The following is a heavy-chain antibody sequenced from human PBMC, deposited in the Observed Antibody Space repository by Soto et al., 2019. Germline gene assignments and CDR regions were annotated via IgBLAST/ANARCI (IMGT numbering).Heavy chain of an antibody. CDR1: GGTFSSYA. CDR3: ARDTGSYLRGYYYYGMDV. V-gene: IGHV1-69*01. CDR2: ISPIFGTA. D-gene: IGHD1-26*01. Sequence: QVQLVQSGAEVKKSGSSVKVSCKASGGTFSSYAISWVRQAPGQGLEWMGGISPIFGTANYAQKLQGRVTSTADESTSTAYMELSSLRSEDTAVYYCARDTGSYLRGYYYYGMDVWGQGTTVTVSS. J-gene: IGHJ6*02.